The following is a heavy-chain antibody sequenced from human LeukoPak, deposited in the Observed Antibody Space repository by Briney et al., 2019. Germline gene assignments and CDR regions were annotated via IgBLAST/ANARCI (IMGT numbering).Heavy chain of an antibody. V-gene: IGHV1-69*13. CDR2: ITPIFGTA. CDR1: GGTFSRYA. J-gene: IGHJ4*02. D-gene: IGHD3-22*01. Sequence: SVKVSCKASGGTFSRYAISWVRQAPGQGLEWMGGITPIFGTANYAQKFQGRVTITADESTSTAYMELTSLRPEDTAVYYCTRDAAIYDRSGYYYLWWGQGTLVTVSS. CDR3: TRDAAIYDRSGYYYLW.